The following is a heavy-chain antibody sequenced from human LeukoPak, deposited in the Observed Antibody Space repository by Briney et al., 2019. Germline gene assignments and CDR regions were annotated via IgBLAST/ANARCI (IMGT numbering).Heavy chain of an antibody. D-gene: IGHD3-10*01. Sequence: GASVKVSCKASGYTFINHYMHWVRQAPGQGLEWMGWISPYNEDTKYAQKFQGRVTMTTDTSTSTAYMELRSLRSDDTAVYYCASMVRGVNALELNYWGQGTLVTVSS. V-gene: IGHV1-18*04. J-gene: IGHJ4*02. CDR3: ASMVRGVNALELNY. CDR2: ISPYNEDT. CDR1: GYTFINHY.